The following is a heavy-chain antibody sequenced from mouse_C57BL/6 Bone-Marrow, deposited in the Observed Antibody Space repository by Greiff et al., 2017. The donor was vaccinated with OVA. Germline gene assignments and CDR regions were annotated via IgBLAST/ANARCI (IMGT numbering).Heavy chain of an antibody. Sequence: EVQLHQSVAELVRPGASVKLSCAASGFNIKNTYMHWVKQRPEQSLEWIGRIDPANGNTKYAPNIQGEVTITADTSPNTAYLQLSRLTSEDTAIYDCGRSYAYFAYWGQGTLVTVSA. V-gene: IGHV14-3*01. J-gene: IGHJ3*01. CDR2: IDPANGNT. CDR1: GFNIKNTY. CDR3: GRSYAYFAY. D-gene: IGHD2-12*01.